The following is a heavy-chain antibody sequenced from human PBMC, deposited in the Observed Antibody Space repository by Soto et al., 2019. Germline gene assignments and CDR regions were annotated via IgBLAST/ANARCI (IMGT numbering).Heavy chain of an antibody. Sequence: GGSLRLSCAASGFTFTRYSMNWVRLAPGKGLEWVSSISSTTNYIYYGDSMKGRFTISRGNAKKSLYLEMNSLRAEDTAVYYCARESEDLTSNFDYWGQGTLVTVSS. V-gene: IGHV3-21*01. J-gene: IGHJ4*02. CDR1: GFTFTRYS. CDR3: ARESEDLTSNFDY. CDR2: ISSTTNYI.